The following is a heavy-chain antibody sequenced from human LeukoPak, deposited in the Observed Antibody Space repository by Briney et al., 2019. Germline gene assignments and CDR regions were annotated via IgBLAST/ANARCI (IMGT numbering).Heavy chain of an antibody. D-gene: IGHD5-18*01. Sequence: SETLSLTCTVSGGSISRSNYWGWIRQTPGKGLEWIGSIYYRGSTYYKSSLKSRVTISLDTSKNQFSLKLSSVTAADTAVYYCARGRGYSYGNRRYFDYWGQGTLVTVSS. CDR2: IYYRGST. V-gene: IGHV4-39*07. CDR1: GGSISRSNY. CDR3: ARGRGYSYGNRRYFDY. J-gene: IGHJ4*02.